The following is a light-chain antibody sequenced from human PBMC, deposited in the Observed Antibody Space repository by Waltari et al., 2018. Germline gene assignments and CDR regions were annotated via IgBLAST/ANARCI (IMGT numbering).Light chain of an antibody. J-gene: IGKJ2*01. Sequence: EIVMTQSPVTLSVSPGERAALSCRPSQSVRTNLAWYQQRPGHTPRLLLYGTSTRATEIPARFSGSGSGTEFTLTISSLQSEDFAVYYCQQYNDWPYTFGQGTKLEIK. CDR3: QQYNDWPYT. CDR2: GTS. CDR1: QSVRTN. V-gene: IGKV3-15*01.